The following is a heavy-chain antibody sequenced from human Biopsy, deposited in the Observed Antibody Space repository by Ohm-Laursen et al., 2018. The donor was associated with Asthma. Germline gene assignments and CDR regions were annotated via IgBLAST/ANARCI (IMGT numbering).Heavy chain of an antibody. CDR3: ARGLDYSGRSGFDY. V-gene: IGHV3-33*05. CDR1: GFTFSSYG. CDR2: MSYDGSIK. Sequence: SLRLSCSAFGFTFSSYGMDWVRQAPGKGLEWVALMSYDGSIKDYADSVKGRFTISRDNSMNTLYLHMNSLRVEDTAVYYCARGLDYSGRSGFDYWRQGTLVTVSS. J-gene: IGHJ4*02. D-gene: IGHD3-10*01.